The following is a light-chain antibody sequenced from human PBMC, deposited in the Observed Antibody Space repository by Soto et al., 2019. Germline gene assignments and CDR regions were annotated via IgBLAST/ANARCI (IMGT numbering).Light chain of an antibody. CDR1: SGQSTYA. V-gene: IGLV4-69*01. Sequence: QLVLTQSPSASASLGASVKLTCTLSSGQSTYAIAWHQQHPEKGPRYLMKVDSDGSHSKGDEIPDRFSGSSSGTERYLTISSLQSDDEADYYCQTWGAGIVVFGGGTQLTVL. CDR3: QTWGAGIVV. J-gene: IGLJ2*01. CDR2: VDSDGSH.